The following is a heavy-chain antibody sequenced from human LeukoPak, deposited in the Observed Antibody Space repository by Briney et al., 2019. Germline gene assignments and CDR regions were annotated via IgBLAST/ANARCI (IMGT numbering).Heavy chain of an antibody. CDR2: IGPKSGAT. D-gene: IGHD4-17*01. V-gene: IGHV1-2*02. CDR1: GYTFTDYN. CDR3: ARDPPDYGDPLDY. J-gene: IGHJ4*02. Sequence: ASVKVSCKASGYTFTDYNIRWVRQAPGQGLEWMGWIGPKSGATKYAQKFQGRVTMTRDTSINTAYMELSRPRSDDTAVYYCARDPPDYGDPLDYWGQGTLVAVSS.